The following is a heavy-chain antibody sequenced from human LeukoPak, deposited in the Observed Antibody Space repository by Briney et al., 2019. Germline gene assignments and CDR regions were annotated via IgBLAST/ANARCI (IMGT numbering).Heavy chain of an antibody. Sequence: GRSLRLSCAASGFTFSSYSMNWVRQAPGKGLEWVSSISSSSSYIYYADSVKGRFTISRDNAKNSLYLQMSSLRAEDTAVYYCARDSAGDAFDIWGQGTMVTVSS. CDR2: ISSSSSYI. CDR3: ARDSAGDAFDI. V-gene: IGHV3-21*01. CDR1: GFTFSSYS. J-gene: IGHJ3*02. D-gene: IGHD6-13*01.